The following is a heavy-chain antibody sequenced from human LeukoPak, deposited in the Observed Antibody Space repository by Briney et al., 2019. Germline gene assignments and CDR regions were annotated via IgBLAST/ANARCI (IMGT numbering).Heavy chain of an antibody. CDR2: IYYSGST. Sequence: SQTLSLTCTVSGGSISSGGYYWSWIRPHPGKGLEWIAYIYYSGSTYYNPSLKSRVTISVDTSKNQFSLKLSSVTAADTAVYYCARGRDYGGNAAFDYWGQGTLVTVSS. J-gene: IGHJ4*02. V-gene: IGHV4-31*03. CDR1: GGSISSGGYY. CDR3: ARGRDYGGNAAFDY. D-gene: IGHD4-23*01.